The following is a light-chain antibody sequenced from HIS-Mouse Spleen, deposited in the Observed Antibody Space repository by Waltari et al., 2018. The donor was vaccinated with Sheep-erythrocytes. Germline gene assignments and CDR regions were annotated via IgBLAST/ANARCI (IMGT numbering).Light chain of an antibody. Sequence: SYELTQPPSVYVSPGQTASITCSGDQLGDKFVCWYQQKPGQSPLLVIYQDSKRPSGIPERFSGSNSGNTATLTISGTQAMDEADYYCQAWDSSTAVFGGGTKLTVL. CDR2: QDS. J-gene: IGLJ2*01. CDR3: QAWDSSTAV. V-gene: IGLV3-1*01. CDR1: QLGDKF.